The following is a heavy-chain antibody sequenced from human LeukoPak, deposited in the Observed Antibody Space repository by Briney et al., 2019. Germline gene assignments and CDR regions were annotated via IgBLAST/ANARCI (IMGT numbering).Heavy chain of an antibody. J-gene: IGHJ6*02. CDR3: ARDGATSYYYYGMDV. V-gene: IGHV3-21*01. CDR2: ISSSSSYI. Sequence: GGSLRLSCAASGFTFSSYSMTWVRQAPGKGLEWVSSISSSSSYIYYADSVKGRFTISRDNAKNSLYLQMNSLRAEDTAVYYCARDGATSYYYYGMDVWGQGTTVTVSS. CDR1: GFTFSSYS. D-gene: IGHD1-26*01.